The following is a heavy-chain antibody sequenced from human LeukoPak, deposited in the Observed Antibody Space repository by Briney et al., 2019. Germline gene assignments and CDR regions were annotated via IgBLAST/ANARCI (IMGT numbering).Heavy chain of an antibody. J-gene: IGHJ5*02. CDR2: ISSSSSYI. CDR1: GFTFSSYS. V-gene: IGHV3-21*01. CDR3: ARHTFDSASYYTGCDT. Sequence: GGSLRLSCAASGFTFSSYSMNWVRQAPGKGLEWVSSISSSSSYIYYADSVKGRFTISRDNAKNSLYLQMNSLRAEDTAVYYCARHTFDSASYYTGCDTWGQGTLVTVSS. D-gene: IGHD4-11*01.